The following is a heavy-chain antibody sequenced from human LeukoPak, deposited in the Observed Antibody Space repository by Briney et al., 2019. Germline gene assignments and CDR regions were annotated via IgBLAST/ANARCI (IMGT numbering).Heavy chain of an antibody. D-gene: IGHD3/OR15-3a*01. V-gene: IGHV3-21*01. Sequence: PGESLRLSCAASGFTFSSYSMNWVRQAPGKGLEWVSSISSSSSYIYYADSMKGRFTISRDNAKKSLYLQMNSLRAEDTAVYYCARDWAGYPDYWGQGTLVTVSS. CDR1: GFTFSSYS. CDR3: ARDWAGYPDY. J-gene: IGHJ4*02. CDR2: ISSSSSYI.